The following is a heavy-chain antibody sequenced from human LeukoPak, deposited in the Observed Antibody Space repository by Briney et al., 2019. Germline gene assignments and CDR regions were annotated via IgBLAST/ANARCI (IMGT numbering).Heavy chain of an antibody. CDR2: LHPDGSER. J-gene: IGHJ4*02. D-gene: IGHD5-12*01. V-gene: IGHV3-7*01. Sequence: GGALRLSCAASVFSFTGYWMTGVRQARGKGLEWVARLHPDGSERNYVGSVEGRFTVFGDNAKSSLFLQMHSLRVEDTAVYYCARGGYSFDYLGQGTLVTVSS. CDR1: VFSFTGYW. CDR3: ARGGYSFDY.